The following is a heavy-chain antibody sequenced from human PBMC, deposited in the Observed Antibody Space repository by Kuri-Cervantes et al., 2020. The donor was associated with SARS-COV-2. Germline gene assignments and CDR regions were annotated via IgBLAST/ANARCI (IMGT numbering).Heavy chain of an antibody. J-gene: IGHJ4*02. CDR2: IYPGDSKT. V-gene: IGHV5-51*01. Sequence: GGSLRLSCKASGYSFSNYYIAWLRQVPGKGLEWMGIIYPGDSKTKYNPSFQGQVTISADKSITTAFLQWTSLKAPDTAIYYCAREEGANSFDSWGQGTLVTVSS. CDR1: GYSFSNYY. CDR3: AREEGANSFDS. D-gene: IGHD1-26*01.